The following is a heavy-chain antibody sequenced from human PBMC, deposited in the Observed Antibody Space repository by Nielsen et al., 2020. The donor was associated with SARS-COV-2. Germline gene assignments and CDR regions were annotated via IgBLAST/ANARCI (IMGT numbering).Heavy chain of an antibody. Sequence: ASVKVSCKVSGGALTLFSMHWVRQAPGKGLEWMGEFDPQDGETTYAQKFQGRVTMTEDTSTDTAYMELSSLRSEDTAVYYCATAQPWYQLPMLLDWGQGTLVTVSS. CDR3: ATAQPWYQLPMLLD. V-gene: IGHV1-24*01. CDR1: GGALTLFS. D-gene: IGHD2-2*01. J-gene: IGHJ4*02. CDR2: FDPQDGET.